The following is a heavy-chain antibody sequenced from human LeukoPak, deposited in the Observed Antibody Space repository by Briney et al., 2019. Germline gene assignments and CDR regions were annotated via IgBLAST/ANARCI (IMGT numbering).Heavy chain of an antibody. Sequence: SGTLSLTCAVYGGSFSGYYWSWIRQPPGKGLEWIGDINHSGSTNYNPSLKSRVTISVDTSKNQFSLKLSSVTAADTAVYYCARTYYDYVWGSYRPNWFDPWGQGTLVTVSS. CDR2: INHSGST. CDR3: ARTYYDYVWGSYRPNWFDP. CDR1: GGSFSGYY. V-gene: IGHV4-34*01. D-gene: IGHD3-16*02. J-gene: IGHJ5*02.